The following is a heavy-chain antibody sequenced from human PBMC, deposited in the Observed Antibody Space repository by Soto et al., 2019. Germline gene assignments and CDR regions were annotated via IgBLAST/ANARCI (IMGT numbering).Heavy chain of an antibody. Sequence: EVQLLESGGGLEQPGGSLRLSCVASGFTFSNYAMNWIRQAPGKGLEWVSSISGSDDRTFFADSVKGRFTISSDNSKDTVFLQMNNLRGEDTALYYCTKGGRGIDIFFDSWGQGTLVSVSS. CDR1: GFTFSNYA. CDR2: ISGSDDRT. V-gene: IGHV3-23*01. CDR3: TKGGRGIDIFFDS. J-gene: IGHJ4*02. D-gene: IGHD3-9*01.